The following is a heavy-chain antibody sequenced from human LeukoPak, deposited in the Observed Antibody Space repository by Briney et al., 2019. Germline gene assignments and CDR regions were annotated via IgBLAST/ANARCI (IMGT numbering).Heavy chain of an antibody. CDR3: AREMGAGYYYYYGMDV. CDR2: ISSSSSYI. CDR1: GFTFSSYS. V-gene: IGHV3-21*01. J-gene: IGHJ6*04. Sequence: GGSLRLSCAASGFTFSSYSMNWVRQAPGKGLEWVSSISSSSSYIYYADSVKGRFTISRDNAKNSLYLQMSSLRAEDTAVYYCAREMGAGYYYYYGMDVWGKGTTVTVSS. D-gene: IGHD4/OR15-4a*01.